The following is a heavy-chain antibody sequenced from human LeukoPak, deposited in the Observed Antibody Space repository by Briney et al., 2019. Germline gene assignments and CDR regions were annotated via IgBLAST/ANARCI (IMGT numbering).Heavy chain of an antibody. CDR1: GYVFITYG. J-gene: IGHJ4*02. D-gene: IGHD3-10*01. Sequence: ASVKVSCKASGYVFITYGINWVRQAPGQGLECMGWINTSNGYSDYAQNFQGRITMTTDTSTDTVYMELGSLSSDDTAVYYCARDQYYHGLGSYYDWGQGTLVTVSS. CDR3: ARDQYYHGLGSYYD. CDR2: INTSNGYS. V-gene: IGHV1-18*01.